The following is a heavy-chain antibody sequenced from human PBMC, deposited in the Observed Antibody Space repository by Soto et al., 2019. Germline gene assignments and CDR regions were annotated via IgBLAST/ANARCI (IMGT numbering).Heavy chain of an antibody. V-gene: IGHV3-9*01. Sequence: AMPWVRQALGTGPEWVSSIGRTNNTHYADSVKGRFTISRDNAKNSLYLQMNSLRAEDTALYYCAKDIFSRGDNDYYGMDVWGQGTTVTVSS. D-gene: IGHD3-10*01. CDR2: IGRTNNT. CDR3: AKDIFSRGDNDYYGMDV. J-gene: IGHJ6*02. CDR1: A.